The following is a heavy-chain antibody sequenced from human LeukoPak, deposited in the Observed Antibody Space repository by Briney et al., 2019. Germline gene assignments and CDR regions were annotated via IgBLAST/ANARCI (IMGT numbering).Heavy chain of an antibody. Sequence: SETLSLTCTVSGGSISSYYWSWIRQPAGKGLEWIGRIYTSGSTNYNPSLKSRVTMSVDTSKNQFSLKLSSVTAADTAVYYCARDMSRGWSFDYWAREPWSPSPQ. V-gene: IGHV4-4*07. CDR3: ARDMSRGWSFDY. D-gene: IGHD6-19*01. J-gene: IGHJ4*02. CDR1: GGSISSYY. CDR2: IYTSGST.